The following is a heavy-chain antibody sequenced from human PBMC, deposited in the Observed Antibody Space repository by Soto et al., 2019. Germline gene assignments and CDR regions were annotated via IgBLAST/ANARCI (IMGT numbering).Heavy chain of an antibody. CDR1: GGAISSNY. J-gene: IGHJ4*02. CDR2: VYNSGST. CDR3: ARYRRGAVAEYTLDN. Sequence: SETLSLTCTVSGGAISSNYWTWIRQPPWKGLEWIGYVYNSGSTTYNPSLKSPVTISEDTSKSQFSLKVNSMTAATTAVYYCARYRRGAVAEYTLDNWGQGILVTVSS. V-gene: IGHV4-59*01. D-gene: IGHD6-13*01.